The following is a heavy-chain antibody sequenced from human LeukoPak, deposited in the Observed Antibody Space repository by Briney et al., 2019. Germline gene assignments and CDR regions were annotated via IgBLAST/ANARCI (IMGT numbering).Heavy chain of an antibody. Sequence: SETLSLTCTVSGGSISRYYWSWIRQPPGKGLEWIGEINHSGSTNYNPSLKSRVTISVDTSKNQFSLKLSSVTAADTAVYYCARVGVDDSGNIIKYFFDYWGQGTLVTVSS. D-gene: IGHD4-23*01. CDR1: GGSISRYY. CDR3: ARVGVDDSGNIIKYFFDY. J-gene: IGHJ4*02. CDR2: INHSGST. V-gene: IGHV4-34*01.